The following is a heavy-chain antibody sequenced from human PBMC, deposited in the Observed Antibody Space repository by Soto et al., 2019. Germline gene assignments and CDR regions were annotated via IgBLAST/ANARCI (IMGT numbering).Heavy chain of an antibody. CDR3: AKWLPPDYDFWSGYPMDV. Sequence: GGLRREACGACEVTISRWRMNWVRKAPGKGVEWVSSISSSSSYIYYADSVKGRFTISRDNAKNSLYLQMNSLRAEDTAVYYCAKWLPPDYDFWSGYPMDVWVKGTPVTVSS. CDR1: EVTISRWR. J-gene: IGHJ6*03. D-gene: IGHD3-3*01. V-gene: IGHV3-21*01. CDR2: ISSSSSYI.